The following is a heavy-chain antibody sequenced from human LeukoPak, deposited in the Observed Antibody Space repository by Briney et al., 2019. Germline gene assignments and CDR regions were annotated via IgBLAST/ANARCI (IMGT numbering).Heavy chain of an antibody. J-gene: IGHJ4*02. D-gene: IGHD6-13*01. CDR3: ARAKAGTGGFFSFDY. CDR2: ISSTSTYI. Sequence: PGESLRLSCAASGFTFSSYTMIWVRQAPGQGLEWVSSISSTSTYIYYADSVKGRFTISRDNAKNSLYLQMNSLRAEDTAVYYCARAKAGTGGFFSFDYWGQGTLVTVSS. CDR1: GFTFSSYT. V-gene: IGHV3-21*06.